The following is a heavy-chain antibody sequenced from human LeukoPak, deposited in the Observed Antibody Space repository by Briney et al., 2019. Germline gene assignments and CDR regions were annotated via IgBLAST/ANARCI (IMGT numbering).Heavy chain of an antibody. CDR2: MNPNSGNT. D-gene: IGHD3-22*01. V-gene: IGHV1-8*01. CDR3: ARYYDSSGYYWKLAFDI. CDR1: GYTFTSYD. J-gene: IGHJ3*02. Sequence: ASVKVSCKASGYTFTSYDINWVRQATGQGLEWMGWMNPNSGNTGYAQKFQGRVTMTRNTSISTAYMELSSLRSEDTAVYYCARYYDSSGYYWKLAFDIWGQGTMVTVS.